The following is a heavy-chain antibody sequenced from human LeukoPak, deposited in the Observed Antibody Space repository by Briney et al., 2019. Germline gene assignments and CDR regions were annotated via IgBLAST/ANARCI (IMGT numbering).Heavy chain of an antibody. CDR3: ARDLRDSSGYYYVKVPWYFDL. CDR1: GGSISSGGYY. J-gene: IGHJ2*01. CDR2: INHSGST. V-gene: IGHV4-39*07. D-gene: IGHD3-22*01. Sequence: SETLSLTCTVSGGSISSGGYYWSWIRQHPGKGLEWIGEINHSGSTNYNPSLKSRVTISVDTSKNQFSLKLSSVTAADTAVYYCARDLRDSSGYYYVKVPWYFDLWGRGTLVTVSS.